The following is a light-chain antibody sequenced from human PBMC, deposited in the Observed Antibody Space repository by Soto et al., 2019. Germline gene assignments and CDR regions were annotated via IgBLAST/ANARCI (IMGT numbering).Light chain of an antibody. Sequence: EIVLTQSPATLSSSPGERATLSCRASQSVENYLAWFQQKRGQAPRLLIYDTSNRAAGIPDRFSGSGSGTDFTLTISSLEPEDFAVYYCHQRYIWPPLTFGGGTKVEIK. J-gene: IGKJ4*01. CDR1: QSVENY. CDR3: HQRYIWPPLT. CDR2: DTS. V-gene: IGKV3-11*01.